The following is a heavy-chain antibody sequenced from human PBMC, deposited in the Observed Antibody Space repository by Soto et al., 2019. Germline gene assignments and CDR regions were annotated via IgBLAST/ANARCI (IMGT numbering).Heavy chain of an antibody. CDR1: GGSIGTYY. CDR2: IYYSGNT. CDR3: ARLTWIQLWRPTYFEY. Sequence: SETLSLTCTVSGGSIGTYYWSWIRQPPGKGLEWIGYIYYSGNTNYNPSLKRRVPISVDTSKNQFSLKLSSVTAADTAVYYCARLTWIQLWRPTYFEYSGQGTLVTVSS. V-gene: IGHV4-59*08. D-gene: IGHD5-18*01. J-gene: IGHJ4*02.